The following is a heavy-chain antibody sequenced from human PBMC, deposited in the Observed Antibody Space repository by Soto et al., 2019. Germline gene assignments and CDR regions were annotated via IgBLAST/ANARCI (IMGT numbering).Heavy chain of an antibody. J-gene: IGHJ4*02. Sequence: EVQLLESGGGLVQPGGSLRLSCAASGFTFSSYAMSWVRQAPGKGLEWVSAISGSGGSTYYADSVKGRFTISRDNSKNTLYLQMNSLRAEDTAVYYCAKAPSLVVTATTSLFDYWGQGTLVTVSS. CDR2: ISGSGGST. CDR1: GFTFSSYA. CDR3: AKAPSLVVTATTSLFDY. V-gene: IGHV3-23*01. D-gene: IGHD2-21*02.